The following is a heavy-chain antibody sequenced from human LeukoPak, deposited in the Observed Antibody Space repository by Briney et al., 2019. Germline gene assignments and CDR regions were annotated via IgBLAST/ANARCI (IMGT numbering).Heavy chain of an antibody. J-gene: IGHJ4*02. CDR1: GYSFINYW. Sequence: GESLKISCKGSGYSFINYWIGWVRQMPGKGLEWMGIICAGDSDTRYSPSFQGQVTISADKSISTAYLQWSSLKASDTAMYYCARGGPSYALDYWGQGTLVTVSS. V-gene: IGHV5-51*01. D-gene: IGHD3-16*01. CDR3: ARGGPSYALDY. CDR2: ICAGDSDT.